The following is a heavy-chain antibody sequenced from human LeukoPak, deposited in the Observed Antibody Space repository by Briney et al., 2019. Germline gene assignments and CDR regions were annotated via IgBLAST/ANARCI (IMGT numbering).Heavy chain of an antibody. CDR2: FDPEDGET. Sequence: ASVKVSCKVSGYTLTELSMHWVRQAPGKGLEWMGGFDPEDGETIYAQKFQGRVTMTEDTSTDTAYMELSSLRSEDTAVYYCATTLHYYGSGSLDYWGQGTLVTVSS. V-gene: IGHV1-24*01. CDR3: ATTLHYYGSGSLDY. D-gene: IGHD3-10*01. CDR1: GYTLTELS. J-gene: IGHJ4*02.